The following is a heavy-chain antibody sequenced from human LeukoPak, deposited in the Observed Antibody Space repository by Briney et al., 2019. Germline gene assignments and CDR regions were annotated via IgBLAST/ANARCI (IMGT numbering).Heavy chain of an antibody. CDR3: ARDWGTSSFDY. Sequence: PGGSLRLSCAASGFTFSSYEMNWVRQAPGKGLEWVSYISSSGSTIYYADSVKGRFTISRDNAKNSLYLQMNSLRAEDMAVYYCARDWGTSSFDYWGQGTLVTVSS. D-gene: IGHD1-7*01. CDR2: ISSSGSTI. V-gene: IGHV3-48*03. J-gene: IGHJ4*02. CDR1: GFTFSSYE.